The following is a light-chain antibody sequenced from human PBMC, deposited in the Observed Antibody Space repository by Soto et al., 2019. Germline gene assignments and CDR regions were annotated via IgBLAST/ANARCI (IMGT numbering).Light chain of an antibody. Sequence: DIQMTQSPSSVSASIGDTVTITCRASQDINVYLNWYQQKPGEVPKLLIYSASTLHSGVPSRFTGSGSGTDFTLTISSLQPEDFATYYCQQSYTSITFGQGTRLEIK. CDR1: QDINVY. CDR2: SAS. J-gene: IGKJ5*01. V-gene: IGKV1-39*01. CDR3: QQSYTSIT.